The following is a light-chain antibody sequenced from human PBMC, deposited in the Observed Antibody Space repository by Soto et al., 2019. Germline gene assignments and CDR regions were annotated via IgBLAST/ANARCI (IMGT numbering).Light chain of an antibody. CDR2: DVT. Sequence: QSALTQPASVSGSPGQSITISCTGSSSDIRVYNYVSWYQQHPGKAPKLLIYDVTDRPSGVSNRFSGSKSGNTASLTISGLQAEDEADYYCSSYSSDTTPVIFGGGTKLTFL. CDR3: SSYSSDTTPVI. J-gene: IGLJ2*01. CDR1: SSDIRVYNY. V-gene: IGLV2-14*03.